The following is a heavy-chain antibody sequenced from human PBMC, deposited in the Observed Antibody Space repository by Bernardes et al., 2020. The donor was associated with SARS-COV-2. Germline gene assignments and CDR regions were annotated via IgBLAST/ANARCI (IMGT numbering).Heavy chain of an antibody. J-gene: IGHJ6*02. CDR3: ARGGGGRYYYYYGMDG. CDR1: GFSLSTSGMC. D-gene: IGHD2-15*01. Sequence: SGPTLVKPTQTLTLTCTFSGFSLSTSGMCVSWIRQPPGKALEWLALIDWDDDKYYSTSLKTRLTISKDTSKNQVVLTMTNMDPVDTATYYCARGGGGRYYYYYGMDGWGQGTTVTVSS. V-gene: IGHV2-70*01. CDR2: IDWDDDK.